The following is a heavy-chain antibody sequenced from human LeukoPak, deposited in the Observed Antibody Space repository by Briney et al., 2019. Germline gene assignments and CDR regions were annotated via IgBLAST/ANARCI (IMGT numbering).Heavy chain of an antibody. CDR3: ARDADTARGWYYGMDV. CDR1: GFTFSSYA. D-gene: IGHD5-18*01. Sequence: GGSLRLSCAASGFTFSSYAMHWVRQAPGKGLEYVSAISSNGGSTYYANSVKGRFTISRDNSKNTLYLQMGSLRAEDMAVYYCARDADTARGWYYGMDVWGQGTTVTVSS. J-gene: IGHJ6*02. V-gene: IGHV3-64*01. CDR2: ISSNGGST.